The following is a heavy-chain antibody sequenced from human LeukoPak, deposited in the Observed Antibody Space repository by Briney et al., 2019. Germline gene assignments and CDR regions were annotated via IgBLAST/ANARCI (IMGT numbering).Heavy chain of an antibody. CDR1: GFTFSSYA. J-gene: IGHJ5*02. V-gene: IGHV3-30-3*01. CDR3: ARDGYSSIALVGWFDP. Sequence: PGGSLRLSCAASGFTFSSYAMHWVRQAPGKGLEWVAVISYDGSNKYYADSVKGRFTISRDNSKNTLYLQMNSLRAEDTAVYYCARDGYSSIALVGWFDPWGQGTLVTVSS. CDR2: ISYDGSNK. D-gene: IGHD6-19*01.